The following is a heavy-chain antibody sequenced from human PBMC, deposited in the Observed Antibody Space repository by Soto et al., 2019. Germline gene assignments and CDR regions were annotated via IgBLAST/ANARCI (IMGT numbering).Heavy chain of an antibody. J-gene: IGHJ5*02. CDR2: ISAYNGNT. D-gene: IGHD4-17*01. CDR3: ARDRNPDYGAKPNWFDP. V-gene: IGHV1-18*01. CDR1: GYTFTSYG. Sequence: GASVKVSCKASGYTFTSYGISWVRQAPGQGLEWMGWISAYNGNTNYAQKLQGRVTMTTDTSTSTAYMELRSLRSDDTAVYYCARDRNPDYGAKPNWFDPWGQGTLVTVSS.